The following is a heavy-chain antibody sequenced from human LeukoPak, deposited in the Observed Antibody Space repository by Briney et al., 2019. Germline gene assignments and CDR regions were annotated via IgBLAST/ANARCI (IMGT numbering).Heavy chain of an antibody. D-gene: IGHD2-21*02. V-gene: IGHV1-18*01. CDR1: GYTFTSYG. J-gene: IGHJ5*02. CDR2: ISAYNGNT. CDR3: ARDEYCGGDCYFWFDP. Sequence: ASVKVSCKASGYTFTSYGISWVRQAPGQGLEWMGWISAYNGNTNYAQKLQGRVTMTTDTSTSTAYMELSSLRSEDTAVYYCARDEYCGGDCYFWFDPWGQGTLVTVSS.